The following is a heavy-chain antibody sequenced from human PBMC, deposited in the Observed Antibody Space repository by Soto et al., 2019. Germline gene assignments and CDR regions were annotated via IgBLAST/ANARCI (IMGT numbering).Heavy chain of an antibody. CDR3: ARFIGGAYGMDV. J-gene: IGHJ6*02. CDR2: FDPDNGET. V-gene: IGHV1-3*01. D-gene: IGHD2-15*01. Sequence: ASVKVSCKASGYTFTSYGISWVRQAPGQRLEWMGWFDPDNGETKYSQKFQGRVTITEDTSASTAYMELSSLRSEDTALYYCARFIGGAYGMDVWGQGTTVTVSS. CDR1: GYTFTSYG.